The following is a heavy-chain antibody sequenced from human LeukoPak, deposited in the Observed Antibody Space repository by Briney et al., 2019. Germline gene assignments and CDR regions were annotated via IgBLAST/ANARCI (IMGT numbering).Heavy chain of an antibody. J-gene: IGHJ4*02. Sequence: SVRVSCKASGGTFSSYAISWVRQAPGQGLEWMGGIIPIFGTAKYAQKFQGRVTITTDESTSTAYMELSSLRSEDTAVYYCAREANYYDSSGYYQGGSFDYWGQGTLVTVSS. CDR1: GGTFSSYA. V-gene: IGHV1-69*05. CDR2: IIPIFGTA. D-gene: IGHD3-22*01. CDR3: AREANYYDSSGYYQGGSFDY.